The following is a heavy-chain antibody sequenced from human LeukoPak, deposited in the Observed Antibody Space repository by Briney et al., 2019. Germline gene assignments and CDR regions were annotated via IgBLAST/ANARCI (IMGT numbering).Heavy chain of an antibody. D-gene: IGHD1-14*01. CDR3: ARVGSGGTLYYYYYMDV. CDR2: INHSGST. V-gene: IGHV4-34*01. CDR1: GGSFSGYY. J-gene: IGHJ6*03. Sequence: SETLSLTCAVYGGSFSGYYWSWIRQPPGKGLEWIGEINHSGSTNYNPSLKSRVTISVDTSKNQFSLTLSSVTAADTAVYYCARVGSGGTLYYYYYMDVWGKGTTVTVSS.